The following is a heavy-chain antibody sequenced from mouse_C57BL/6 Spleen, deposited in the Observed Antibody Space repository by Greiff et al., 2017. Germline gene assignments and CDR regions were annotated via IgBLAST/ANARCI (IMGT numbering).Heavy chain of an antibody. D-gene: IGHD1-1*01. CDR1: GYTFTSYW. CDR3: ARGCCGSRFAY. CDR2: IDPSDSDT. J-gene: IGHJ3*01. V-gene: IGHV1-52*01. Sequence: QVQLQQPGAELVRPGSSVKLSCTASGYTFTSYWMHWVKQRPIQGLEWIGNIDPSDSDTHYNQQFKDKATLTVDKSSNTAYMQLSSLTSEDSAVYYCARGCCGSRFAYWGQGTLVTVSA.